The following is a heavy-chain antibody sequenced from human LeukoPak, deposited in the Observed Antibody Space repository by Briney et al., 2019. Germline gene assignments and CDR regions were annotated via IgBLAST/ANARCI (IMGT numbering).Heavy chain of an antibody. CDR3: ARDYSRYYYDSSGYSGLDY. CDR1: GFTFSGYS. D-gene: IGHD3-22*01. Sequence: GGSLRLSCAASGFTFSGYSMNWVRQAPGKGLEWVSSISSSSSYIYYADSVKGRFTISRDNAKNSLYLQMNSLRAEGTAVYYCARDYSRYYYDSSGYSGLDYWGQGTLVTVSS. V-gene: IGHV3-21*01. J-gene: IGHJ4*02. CDR2: ISSSSSYI.